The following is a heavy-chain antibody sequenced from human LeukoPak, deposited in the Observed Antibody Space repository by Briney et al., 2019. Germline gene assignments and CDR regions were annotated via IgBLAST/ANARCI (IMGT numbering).Heavy chain of an antibody. CDR1: GFIFNNYA. V-gene: IGHV3-9*01. CDR2: ISWNSGSI. J-gene: IGHJ4*02. Sequence: HTGRSLRLSCAGSGFIFNNYAMHWVRQPPGKGLEWVSGISWNSGSIDYADSVKGRFTISRDNAKNSLYLQMNSLRAEDTAVYYCAKLSVGATLFNDYWGQGTLVTVSS. CDR3: AKLSVGATLFNDY. D-gene: IGHD1-26*01.